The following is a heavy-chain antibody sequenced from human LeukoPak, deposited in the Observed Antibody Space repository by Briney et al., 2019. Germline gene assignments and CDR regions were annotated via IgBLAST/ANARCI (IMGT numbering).Heavy chain of an antibody. CDR1: GGSISSYY. CDR3: ARGYGSGSYPSGY. Sequence: PSETLSLTCTVSGGSISSYYWSWIRQPPGKGLEWIGYIYYSGSTNYNPSLKSRVTISVDTSKNQFSLKLSSVTAADTAVYYCARGYGSGSYPSGYWGQGTLVTVSS. CDR2: IYYSGST. J-gene: IGHJ4*02. V-gene: IGHV4-59*01. D-gene: IGHD3-10*01.